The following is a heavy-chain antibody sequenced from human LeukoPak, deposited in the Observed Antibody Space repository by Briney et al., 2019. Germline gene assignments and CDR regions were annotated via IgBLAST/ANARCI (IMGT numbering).Heavy chain of an antibody. V-gene: IGHV3-23*01. Sequence: GGSLRLSCAASGFTFSNYKMNWVRQGPGKGLEWGSPISGSGGSTDYAYSVKGRFTIPRDNSKNTLYLQMNSLSAEDKAVYYCAQDLLDGVFYMDVWGKGTTVTISS. D-gene: IGHD2-2*03. CDR3: AQDLLDGVFYMDV. J-gene: IGHJ6*03. CDR2: ISGSGGST. CDR1: GFTFSNYK.